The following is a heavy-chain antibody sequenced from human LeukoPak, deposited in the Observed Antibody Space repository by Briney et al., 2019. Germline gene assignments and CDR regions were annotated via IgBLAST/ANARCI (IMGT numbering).Heavy chain of an antibody. J-gene: IGHJ6*03. CDR3: ARETRTNYYYMDV. CDR2: IGTAGDT. Sequence: VSAIGTAGDTYYPGSVKGRFTISRENAKNSLYLQMNSLRAGDTAVYYCARETRTNYYYMDVWGKGTTVTVSS. V-gene: IGHV3-13*01.